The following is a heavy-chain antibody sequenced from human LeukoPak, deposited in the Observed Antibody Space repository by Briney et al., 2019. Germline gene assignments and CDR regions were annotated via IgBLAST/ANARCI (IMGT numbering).Heavy chain of an antibody. CDR3: ARGEAAFDY. Sequence: GGSLRLSCAASGFTVSSNYMSWVRQAPGQGLEWVANIKEDGSVNYYVDSVKGRFTISRDNAKNSVFLQMNSLRAEDTAVYYCARGEAAFDYWGQGTLVTVSS. CDR1: GFTVSSNY. J-gene: IGHJ4*02. D-gene: IGHD1-26*01. CDR2: IKEDGSVN. V-gene: IGHV3-7*01.